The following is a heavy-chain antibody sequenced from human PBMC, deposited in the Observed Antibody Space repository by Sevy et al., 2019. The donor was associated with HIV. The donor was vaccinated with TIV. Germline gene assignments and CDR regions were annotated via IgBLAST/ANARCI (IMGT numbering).Heavy chain of an antibody. D-gene: IGHD3-3*01. CDR2: IYYSGST. Sequence: SETLSLTCTVSGGSISSYYWSWIRQPPGKGLEWIVYIYYSGSTNYNPSLKSRVTISVDTSKNQFSLKLSSVTAADTAVYYCARHYYDFWSGYYVGWFDPWGQGTLVTVSS. V-gene: IGHV4-59*12. CDR1: GGSISSYY. CDR3: ARHYYDFWSGYYVGWFDP. J-gene: IGHJ5*02.